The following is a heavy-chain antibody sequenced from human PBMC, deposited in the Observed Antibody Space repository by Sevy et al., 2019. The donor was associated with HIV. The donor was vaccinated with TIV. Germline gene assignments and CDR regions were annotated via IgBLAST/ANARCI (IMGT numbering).Heavy chain of an antibody. D-gene: IGHD2-2*01. Sequence: GGSLRLSCAASGFTFSNYWMSWVRQAPGKGLEWVANIKRDGSEKYYVASVKGRFPISRDNAKNSLYLQMNSLRAEDTAVYYCARDCSSSTCLWGMDVWGQGTTVTVSS. CDR2: IKRDGSEK. J-gene: IGHJ6*02. V-gene: IGHV3-7*03. CDR3: ARDCSSSTCLWGMDV. CDR1: GFTFSNYW.